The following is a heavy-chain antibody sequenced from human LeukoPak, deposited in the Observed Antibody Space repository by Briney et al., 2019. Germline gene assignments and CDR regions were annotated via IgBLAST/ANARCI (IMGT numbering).Heavy chain of an antibody. CDR3: ARDQGNSGWYSWFVP. Sequence: ASVKVSCKASGYTFTGYYMHWVRQAPGQGLEWMGRINPNSGGTNYAQKFQGRVTMTRDTSISTAYMELSRLRSDDTAVYYCARDQGNSGWYSWFVPWGQGTLVTVSS. CDR2: INPNSGGT. J-gene: IGHJ5*02. CDR1: GYTFTGYY. V-gene: IGHV1-2*06. D-gene: IGHD6-19*01.